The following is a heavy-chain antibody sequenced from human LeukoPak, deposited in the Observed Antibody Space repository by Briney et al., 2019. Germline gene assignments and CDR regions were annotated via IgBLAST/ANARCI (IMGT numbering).Heavy chain of an antibody. D-gene: IGHD5-18*01. Sequence: GGSLRLSCAASGFTVSSNYMSWVRQAPGKGLEWVSVIYSGGSTYYADSVKGRFTISRDNSKNTLYLQMNSLRAEDTAVYYCARDHYSYGFDYWGQGTLVTVSS. CDR1: GFTVSSNY. V-gene: IGHV3-66*01. CDR2: IYSGGST. CDR3: ARDHYSYGFDY. J-gene: IGHJ4*02.